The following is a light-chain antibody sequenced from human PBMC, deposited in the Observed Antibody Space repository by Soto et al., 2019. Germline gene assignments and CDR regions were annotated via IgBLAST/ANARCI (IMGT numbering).Light chain of an antibody. Sequence: DIQMTQSPSSLSASVGGRVTITCRASHSISRYLNWYQQKPGKAPKLLIYKASTLKSGVPSRFSGSGSGTDFTLTISRLEPEDFALYYCQHYAHNSPITFGQGTRLEIK. CDR1: HSISRY. V-gene: IGKV1-5*03. J-gene: IGKJ5*01. CDR2: KAS. CDR3: QHYAHNSPIT.